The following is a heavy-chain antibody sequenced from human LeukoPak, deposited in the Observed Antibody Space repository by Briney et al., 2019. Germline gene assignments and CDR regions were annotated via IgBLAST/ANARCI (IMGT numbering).Heavy chain of an antibody. V-gene: IGHV1-18*01. CDR3: ASWAGYCSTNNCYATSLDY. CDR2: ISAYNINT. D-gene: IGHD2-2*01. CDR1: GYTFTSYD. J-gene: IGHJ4*02. Sequence: ASVKVSCKASGYTFTSYDINWVRQATGQGLEWMGWISAYNINTNLAQKFQGRVTMTTDTSTSTAYMELRSLRSDDTAVYYCASWAGYCSTNNCYATSLDYWGQGTLVTVSA.